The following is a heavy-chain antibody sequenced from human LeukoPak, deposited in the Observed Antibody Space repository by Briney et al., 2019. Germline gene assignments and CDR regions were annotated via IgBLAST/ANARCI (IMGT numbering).Heavy chain of an antibody. D-gene: IGHD6-13*01. J-gene: IGHJ4*02. CDR2: IYSGGST. CDR3: ARDTRMAAAGTEDY. V-gene: IGHV3-66*01. Sequence: GGSLRLSCAASGFTVSSNYMSWVRQAPGKGLEWVSVIYSGGSTYYADSVKGRFTISRDNSKNTLYLQMNSLRAEDTAVYYCARDTRMAAAGTEDYWGQGTLVTVSS. CDR1: GFTVSSNY.